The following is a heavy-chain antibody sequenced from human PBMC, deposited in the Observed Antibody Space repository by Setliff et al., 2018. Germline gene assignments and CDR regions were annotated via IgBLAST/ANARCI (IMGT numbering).Heavy chain of an antibody. J-gene: IGHJ4*02. CDR2: RHDNGER. Sequence: TSETLSLTCTVSPGSISRHYWSWFRQAPGKGLEWIGYRHDNGERDYNPSLGSRVTISVDTSKNQFSLMLTSVTAADTAIYYCAGRPQNTPMGPCDYWGQGTQVTVSS. CDR1: PGSISRHY. D-gene: IGHD5-18*01. V-gene: IGHV4-59*11. CDR3: AGRPQNTPMGPCDY.